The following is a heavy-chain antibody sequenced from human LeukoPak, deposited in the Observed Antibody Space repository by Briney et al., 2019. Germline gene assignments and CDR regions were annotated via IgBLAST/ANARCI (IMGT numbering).Heavy chain of an antibody. V-gene: IGHV5-51*01. Sequence: PGESLKISCKGSGYTFTNYWIGWVRQMPGKGLEWMGIIYPGASDTRYSPSFQGQVTISADKSLNTAYLQWSSLKASDTAMYYSARHPREAAVPGQYYMDVWGKGTTVTVSS. CDR2: IYPGASDT. CDR3: ARHPREAAVPGQYYMDV. J-gene: IGHJ6*03. D-gene: IGHD6-13*01. CDR1: GYTFTNYW.